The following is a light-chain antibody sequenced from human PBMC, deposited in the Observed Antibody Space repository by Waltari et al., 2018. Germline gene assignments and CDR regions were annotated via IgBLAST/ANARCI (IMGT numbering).Light chain of an antibody. V-gene: IGLV3-25*03. CDR3: QSADSSGTPVI. CDR2: KDS. J-gene: IGLJ2*01. CDR1: TLPKQY. Sequence: SFELTQPPSVSVSPGQTASITCSGNTLPKQYAYWYQQKPGQAPVLIMYKDSQRPSGIPERFSGSSSERTVTLTISGVQAEDEADYYCQSADSSGTPVIFGGGTKLTVL.